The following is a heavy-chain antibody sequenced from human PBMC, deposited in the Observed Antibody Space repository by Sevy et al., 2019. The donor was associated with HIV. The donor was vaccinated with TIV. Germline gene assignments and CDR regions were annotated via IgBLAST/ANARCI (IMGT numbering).Heavy chain of an antibody. J-gene: IGHJ4*02. CDR3: ARDRPTLNYHASSGYNYYFDS. Sequence: GGSLRLSCAASGFTFSSYNMNWVRQAPGKGLEWISSITGDSSYMYDADSVKGRFTISRDNAKNSLYLHTNGLRAKDTAVYYCARDRPTLNYHASSGYNYYFDSWGQGTLVTVSS. V-gene: IGHV3-21*01. CDR1: GFTFSSYN. CDR2: ITGDSSYM. D-gene: IGHD3-22*01.